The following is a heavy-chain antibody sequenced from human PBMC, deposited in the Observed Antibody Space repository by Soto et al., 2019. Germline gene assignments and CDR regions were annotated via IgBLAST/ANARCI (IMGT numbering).Heavy chain of an antibody. CDR1: GFTFSSYW. V-gene: IGHV3-7*01. Sequence: GGSLRLSCAASGFTFSSYWMSWVRQPPGKGLEWVANIKQDGSEKYYVDSVKGRFTLSRDNAKNSLHLQMDSLRAEDTAMYFCARVAYVNGWIFVCCCQATLLTV. D-gene: IGHD6-19*01. J-gene: IGHJ5*01. CDR2: IKQDGSEK. CDR3: ARVAYVNGWIFVC.